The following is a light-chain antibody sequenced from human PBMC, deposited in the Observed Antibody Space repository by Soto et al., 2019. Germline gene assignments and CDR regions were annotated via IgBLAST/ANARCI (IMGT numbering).Light chain of an antibody. Sequence: IQMTQSPSSLSESVGDRVTITCRASQSISTYLHWYQQKPGKAPNLLIYAASTLQSGVPSRFSGSGSGTDFTLTISSLQPEDCATYFCQHGYSTPLAFGGGTKVDIK. V-gene: IGKV1-39*01. CDR3: QHGYSTPLA. J-gene: IGKJ4*01. CDR2: AAS. CDR1: QSISTY.